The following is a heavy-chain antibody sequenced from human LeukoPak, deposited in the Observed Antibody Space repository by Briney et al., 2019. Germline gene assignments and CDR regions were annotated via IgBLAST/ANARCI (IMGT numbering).Heavy chain of an antibody. CDR3: GVAARYFYYIDV. CDR2: IIPIFGTA. CDR1: GGSFSSYA. J-gene: IGHJ6*03. D-gene: IGHD2-15*01. V-gene: IGHV1-69*13. Sequence: ASVKVSCKASGGSFSSYAISWVRQAPGQGLEWMGGIIPIFGTASYAQKFQGRVTITADESTNTVYMELSSLTSEDTAMYYCGVAARYFYYIDVWGKGTTVTISS.